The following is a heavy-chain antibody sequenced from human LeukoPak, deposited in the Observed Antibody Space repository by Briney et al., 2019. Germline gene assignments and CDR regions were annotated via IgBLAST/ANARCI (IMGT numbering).Heavy chain of an antibody. D-gene: IGHD3-22*01. Sequence: ASVKVSCKASGYTFTSYYMHWVRQAPGQGLEWMGIVNPSGGSTSYAQKFQGRVTMTRDMSTSTVYMELSNLRSEDTAVYYCAGGGYYRVDYWGQGTLVTVSS. V-gene: IGHV1-46*01. CDR1: GYTFTSYY. CDR3: AGGGYYRVDY. CDR2: VNPSGGST. J-gene: IGHJ4*02.